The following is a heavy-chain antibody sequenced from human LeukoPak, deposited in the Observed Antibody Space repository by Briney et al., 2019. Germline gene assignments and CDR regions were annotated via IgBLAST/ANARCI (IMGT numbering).Heavy chain of an antibody. D-gene: IGHD1-26*01. V-gene: IGHV4-38-2*01. CDR2: IYHSGST. CDR3: ARHSPVADAFDI. CDR1: GYSIRSGYY. J-gene: IGHJ3*02. Sequence: PSETLSLTCAVSGYSIRSGYYWGWIRQPPGKGREWIGSIYHSGSTYYNPSLKSRVTISVDTSKNQFSLKLGSVTAADTAVYYCARHSPVADAFDIWGQGTMVTVSS.